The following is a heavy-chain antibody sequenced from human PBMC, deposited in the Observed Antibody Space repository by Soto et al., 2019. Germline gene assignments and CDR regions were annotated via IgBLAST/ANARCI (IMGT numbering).Heavy chain of an antibody. CDR2: IWHDGSNK. CDR3: TRAAIKGELLDY. Sequence: GGSLRLSCAASGFTFNNYGMHRVRQAPGKGLEWVALIWHDGSNKGYADSVKGRFTISRDNSKNTVNLQMNSLRVEDTAVYYCTRAAIKGELLDYWGQGTQVTVSS. D-gene: IGHD1-26*01. V-gene: IGHV3-33*01. J-gene: IGHJ4*02. CDR1: GFTFNNYG.